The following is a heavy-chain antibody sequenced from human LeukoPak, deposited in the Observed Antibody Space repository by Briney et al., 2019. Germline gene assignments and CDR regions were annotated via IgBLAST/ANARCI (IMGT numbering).Heavy chain of an antibody. V-gene: IGHV3-21*01. Sequence: GGSLRLSXAASGFTLSSYSMNWVRQAPGKGLEWVSSISSSSSYIYYADSVKGRFTISRDNAKNSLYLQVNSLRAEDTAVYYCARETRLGEGFDYWGQGTLVTVSS. CDR2: ISSSSSYI. CDR1: GFTLSSYS. J-gene: IGHJ4*02. CDR3: ARETRLGEGFDY. D-gene: IGHD3-10*01.